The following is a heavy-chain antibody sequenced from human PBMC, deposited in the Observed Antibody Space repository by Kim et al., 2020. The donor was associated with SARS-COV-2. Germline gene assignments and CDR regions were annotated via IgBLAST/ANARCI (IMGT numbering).Heavy chain of an antibody. CDR1: GFTFSSYG. CDR2: ISYDGSNK. D-gene: IGHD3-22*01. J-gene: IGHJ4*02. CDR3: ARDPRGSGSAMIVGR. V-gene: IGHV3-33*05. Sequence: GGSLRLSCAASGFTFSSYGMHWVRQAPGKGLEWVAVISYDGSNKYYADSVKGRFTISRDNSKNTLYLQMNSLRAEDTAVYYCARDPRGSGSAMIVGRWGQGTLVTVSS.